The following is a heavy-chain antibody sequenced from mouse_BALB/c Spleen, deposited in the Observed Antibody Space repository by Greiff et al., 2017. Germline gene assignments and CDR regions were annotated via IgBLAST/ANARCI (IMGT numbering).Heavy chain of an antibody. D-gene: IGHD1-2*01. CDR1: GYTFTSYT. CDR3: AKLLRLRGGY. J-gene: IGHJ2*01. Sequence: VQLQESGAELARPGASVKMSCKASGYTFTSYTMHWVKQRPGQGLEWIGYINPSSGYTNYNQKFKDKATLTADKSSSTAYMQLSSLTSEDSAVYYCAKLLRLRGGYWGQGTTLTVSS. V-gene: IGHV1-4*01. CDR2: INPSSGYT.